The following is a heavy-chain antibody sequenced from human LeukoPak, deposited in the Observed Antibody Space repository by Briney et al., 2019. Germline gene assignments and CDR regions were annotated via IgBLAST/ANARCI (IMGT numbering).Heavy chain of an antibody. CDR3: ARDVYVWGSYRPGWFDP. V-gene: IGHV4-59*01. CDR1: GGSISSYY. CDR2: IYYSGST. J-gene: IGHJ5*02. Sequence: SSEALSLTCTVSGGSISSYYWSWVRQPPGKGLEWIGYIYYSGSTNYNPSLKSRVTISVDTSKNQFSLKLSSVTAADTAVYYCARDVYVWGSYRPGWFDPWGQGTLVTVSS. D-gene: IGHD3-16*02.